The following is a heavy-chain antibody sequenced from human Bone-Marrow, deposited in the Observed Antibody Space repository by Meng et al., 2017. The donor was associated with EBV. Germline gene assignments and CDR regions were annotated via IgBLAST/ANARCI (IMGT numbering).Heavy chain of an antibody. V-gene: IGHV1-69*01. CDR1: GGTFSSDA. D-gene: IGHD3-10*01. J-gene: IGHJ4*02. CDR3: ASESGRGFTPDY. Sequence: QVQVVPAWAEVKKPGSSVKVSCKTSGGTFSSDAISWVRQAPGQGLEWMGGLIPMSGAPNYAQKFQGRVTITADESTSTHYMDLSGLRSEDTAVYYCASESGRGFTPDYWGQGTLVTVSS. CDR2: LIPMSGAP.